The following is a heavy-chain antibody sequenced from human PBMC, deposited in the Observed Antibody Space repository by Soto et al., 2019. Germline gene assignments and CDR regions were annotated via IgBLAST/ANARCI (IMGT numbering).Heavy chain of an antibody. Sequence: SLILSCAASGFIFSIYNMNRVRQAPGKELELVSSIDSIGNYIHYADSVKGRFTISRDNAKNSLYLQMNSLRAEDTAVYYCARDHRSSSFDYWGQGTPVT. CDR3: ARDHRSSSFDY. CDR2: IDSIGNYI. V-gene: IGHV3-21*01. CDR1: GFIFSIYN. D-gene: IGHD6-6*01. J-gene: IGHJ4*02.